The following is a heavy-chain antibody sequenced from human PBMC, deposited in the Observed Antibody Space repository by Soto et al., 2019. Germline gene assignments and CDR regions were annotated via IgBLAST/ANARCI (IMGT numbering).Heavy chain of an antibody. CDR1: GFSFSTYG. CDR3: AKEGSGASRLLYYYGMDV. J-gene: IGHJ6*02. V-gene: IGHV3-30*18. D-gene: IGHD6-6*01. CDR2: MSYDGSNT. Sequence: QVQLVESGGGVVQPGRSLRLSCAASGFSFSTYGVHWVRQAPGKGLEWVAVMSYDGSNTYYADSVKGRFTISRDNSENTLYLQMNSLRAEDTAVYYCAKEGSGASRLLYYYGMDVWGQGTTVTVSS.